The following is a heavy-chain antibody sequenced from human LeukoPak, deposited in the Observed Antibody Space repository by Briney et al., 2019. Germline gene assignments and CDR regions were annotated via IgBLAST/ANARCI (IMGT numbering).Heavy chain of an antibody. J-gene: IGHJ4*02. V-gene: IGHV1-18*01. CDR3: AREENNYDFDY. CDR1: GYTFTIYG. CDR2: ISANNGTT. Sequence: ASVKVSCKASGYTFTIYGIRWVRQAPGEGGEWMGCISANNGTTNSAQKFQGRVTMTSDTSISTAYMQLSRLRSDDTAVYYCAREENNYDFDYWGQGTLVTVSS. D-gene: IGHD4-11*01.